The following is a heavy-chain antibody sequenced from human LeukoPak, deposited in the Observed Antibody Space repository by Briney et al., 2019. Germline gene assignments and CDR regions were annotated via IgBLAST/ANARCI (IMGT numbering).Heavy chain of an antibody. J-gene: IGHJ4*02. CDR1: GFTVSSNY. Sequence: GGSLRLSCAASGFTVSSNYMSWVRQAPGKGLEWVSIIYSGGSTFYADSVKGRFTISRDNSKNTLYLQMNSLRAEDTAVYYCTKSHGYTSGWYGGYWGQGTLVTVSS. V-gene: IGHV3-53*01. D-gene: IGHD6-19*01. CDR3: TKSHGYTSGWYGGY. CDR2: IYSGGST.